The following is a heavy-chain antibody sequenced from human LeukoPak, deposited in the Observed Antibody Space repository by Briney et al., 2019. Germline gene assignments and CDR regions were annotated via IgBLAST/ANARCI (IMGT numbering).Heavy chain of an antibody. D-gene: IGHD6-13*01. V-gene: IGHV3-7*01. CDR3: ARDRYISRSWGYDFDY. J-gene: IGHJ4*02. CDR2: IKQDGSEK. Sequence: GGSLRLSCAASGFTFSSYWMSWVRQAPGKGLEWVANIKQDGSEKYYVDSVKGRFTISRDNAKNSLYLQMNSLRAEDTPGYYCARDRYISRSWGYDFDYWGQGTLVTVSS. CDR1: GFTFSSYW.